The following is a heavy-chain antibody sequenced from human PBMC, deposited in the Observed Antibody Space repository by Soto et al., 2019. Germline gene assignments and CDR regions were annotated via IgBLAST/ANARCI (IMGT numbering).Heavy chain of an antibody. CDR1: GYTFTSYG. D-gene: IGHD3-10*01. CDR3: ARVWYGSGSYYYYYYMDV. V-gene: IGHV1-18*01. J-gene: IGHJ6*03. CDR2: ISAYNGNT. Sequence: ASVKVSCKASGYTFTSYGISWVRQAPGQGLEWMGWISAYNGNTNYAQKLQGRVTMTTDTSTSTAYMELRSLRSDDTAAYYCARVWYGSGSYYYYYYMDVWGKGTTVTVSS.